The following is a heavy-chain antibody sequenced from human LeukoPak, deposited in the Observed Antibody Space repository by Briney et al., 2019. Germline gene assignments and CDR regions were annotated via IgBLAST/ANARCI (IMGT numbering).Heavy chain of an antibody. Sequence: GGSLRLSCAASGFTFDDYAMHWVRQAPGKGLEWVSLISRSGDATYYADSVKGRFTISRDNSKNTLYLQMNSLRAEDTAVYYCAKGTMIGDAPDYWGQGTLVTVSS. CDR3: AKGTMIGDAPDY. D-gene: IGHD3-22*01. CDR1: GFTFDDYA. V-gene: IGHV3-23*01. CDR2: ISRSGDAT. J-gene: IGHJ4*02.